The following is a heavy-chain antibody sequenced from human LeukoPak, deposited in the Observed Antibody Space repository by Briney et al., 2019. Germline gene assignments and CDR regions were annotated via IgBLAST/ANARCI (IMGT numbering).Heavy chain of an antibody. J-gene: IGHJ4*02. Sequence: KASETLSLTCTVSGGSISSGDYYWSWIRQPPGKGLEWIGYIYYSGNTNYNPSVKSRVTISADTSKDQFSLKLSSVTAADTAVYYCARDQGGAVAGNFDYWGQGTLVTVSS. CDR1: GGSISSGDYY. V-gene: IGHV4-61*08. D-gene: IGHD6-19*01. CDR3: ARDQGGAVAGNFDY. CDR2: IYYSGNT.